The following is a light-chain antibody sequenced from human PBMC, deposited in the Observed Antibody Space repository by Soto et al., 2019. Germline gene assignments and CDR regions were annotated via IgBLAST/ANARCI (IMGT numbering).Light chain of an antibody. CDR3: QQYGSSRT. CDR1: QSVSSSY. CDR2: GAS. J-gene: IGKJ1*01. Sequence: EIVLTQSPGTLSLSPGERATLSCRASQSVSSSYLAWYQQKPGQAPRLLIHGASSRATGIPDRISGSGSGTDFTLTISRLEPEDFAVYYCQQYGSSRTFGQGTKVDIK. V-gene: IGKV3-20*01.